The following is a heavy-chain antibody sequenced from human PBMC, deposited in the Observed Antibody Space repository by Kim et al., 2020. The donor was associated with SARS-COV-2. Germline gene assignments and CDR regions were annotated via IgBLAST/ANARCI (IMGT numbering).Heavy chain of an antibody. J-gene: IGHJ4*02. D-gene: IGHD3-3*01. Sequence: YIDSGGGRFTISRDNARNSLHLQMDSLRAEDTALYYCARGATAFFGFDYWGQVPLVTVSS. V-gene: IGHV3-7*04. CDR3: ARGATAFFGFDY.